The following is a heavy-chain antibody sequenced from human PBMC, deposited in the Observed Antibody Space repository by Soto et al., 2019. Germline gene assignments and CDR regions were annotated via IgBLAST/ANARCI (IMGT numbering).Heavy chain of an antibody. Sequence: PSETLSLTCTVSGGSVSSGSDYWSWIRQPPGRGLEWIGYMYNTGSTVYNPSFKSRVTISVDTSKNQFSLKLNSVTAADTAVYYCARDLWGYCGTDCYPLDVWGQGTTVTVSS. CDR3: ARDLWGYCGTDCYPLDV. CDR2: MYNTGST. J-gene: IGHJ6*02. D-gene: IGHD2-21*02. V-gene: IGHV4-61*01. CDR1: GGSVSSGSDY.